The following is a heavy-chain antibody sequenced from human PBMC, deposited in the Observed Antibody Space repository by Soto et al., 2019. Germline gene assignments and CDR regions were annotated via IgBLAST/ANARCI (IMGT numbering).Heavy chain of an antibody. Sequence: SETLSLTCTVSGGSISSYYWSWIRQPPGKGLEWIGYIYYSGSTNYNPSLKSRVTISVDTSKNQFSLKLSSVTAADTAVYYCARERPDYDFWSGYRPPYMDVWGKGTTVTVSS. CDR1: GGSISSYY. CDR3: ARERPDYDFWSGYRPPYMDV. V-gene: IGHV4-59*01. J-gene: IGHJ6*03. CDR2: IYYSGST. D-gene: IGHD3-3*01.